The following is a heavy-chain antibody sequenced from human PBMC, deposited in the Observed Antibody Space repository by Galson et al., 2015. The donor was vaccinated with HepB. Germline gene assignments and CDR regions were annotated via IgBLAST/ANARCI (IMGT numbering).Heavy chain of an antibody. Sequence: SLRLSCAASGFTFSSYEMNWVRQAPGKGLEWVSYISSSGSTIYYADSVKGRFTISRDNAKNSLYLQMNSLRAEDTAVYYCARERNFWSGPAAYYYYGMDVWGQGTTVTVSS. CDR2: ISSSGSTI. V-gene: IGHV3-48*03. CDR3: ARERNFWSGPAAYYYYGMDV. J-gene: IGHJ6*02. CDR1: GFTFSSYE. D-gene: IGHD3-3*01.